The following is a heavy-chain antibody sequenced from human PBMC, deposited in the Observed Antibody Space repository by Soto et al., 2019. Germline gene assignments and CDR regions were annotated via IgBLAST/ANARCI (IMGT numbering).Heavy chain of an antibody. CDR3: ARTPLL. J-gene: IGHJ4*02. V-gene: IGHV4-31*02. Sequence: WTWIRQHPAKGLEWIGHISYSGSTYFIPSLRSRLSMSVDTSKNQFSLKLSSVTAADTAVYYCARTPLLWGQGTLVTVSS. D-gene: IGHD1-26*01. CDR2: ISYSGST.